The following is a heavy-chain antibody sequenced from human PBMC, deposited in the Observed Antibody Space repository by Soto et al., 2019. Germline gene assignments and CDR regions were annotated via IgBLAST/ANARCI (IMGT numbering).Heavy chain of an antibody. J-gene: IGHJ6*02. V-gene: IGHV3-21*04. Sequence: EVQLVESGGGLVKPGGSLRLSCSASGFTFSTYSMNWVRQAPGKGLEWVSAINSGGTHINYADSVRGRFTISRDNSKNTLYRQMNSLRAEDTAVYYCARVNHLELYYGMDVWGQGTTVTVSS. CDR3: ARVNHLELYYGMDV. CDR2: INSGGTHI. D-gene: IGHD1-7*01. CDR1: GFTFSTYS.